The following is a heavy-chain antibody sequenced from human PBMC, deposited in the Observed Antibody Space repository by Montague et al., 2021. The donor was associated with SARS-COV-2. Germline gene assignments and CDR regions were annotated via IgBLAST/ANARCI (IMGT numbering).Heavy chain of an antibody. CDR1: GGSISSSNW. Sequence: SETLSLTCAVSGGSISSSNWWSWLRQPPGKVLEWIGVTHHSGSTNYNPSLKSRATMSVDRSKNHSSLRLSSVTAADTAIYYCARGGYGGWTGYYFDYWGQGTLVTVSS. D-gene: IGHD4/OR15-4a*01. J-gene: IGHJ4*02. V-gene: IGHV4-4*02. CDR2: THHSGST. CDR3: ARGGYGGWTGYYFDY.